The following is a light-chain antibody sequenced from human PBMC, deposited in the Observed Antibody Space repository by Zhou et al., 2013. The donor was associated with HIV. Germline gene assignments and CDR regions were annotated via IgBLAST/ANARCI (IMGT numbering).Light chain of an antibody. CDR2: SAS. CDR3: QQLKSXPIT. Sequence: DIQMTQLPSSVSVSVGDRVTITCRASQGIDRWLAWFQHKPGKAPKLLIYSASKLQSDVPSRFSGGGSGTEYTLTINGLQPEDSATYYXQQLKSXPITFGQGTRLEIK. CDR1: QGIDRW. J-gene: IGKJ5*01. V-gene: IGKV1D-12*01.